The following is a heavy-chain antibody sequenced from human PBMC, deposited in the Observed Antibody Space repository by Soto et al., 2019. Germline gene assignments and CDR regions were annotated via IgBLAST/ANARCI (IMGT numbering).Heavy chain of an antibody. Sequence: PSETLSLTCTVSGGSISSYYWSWIRQPPGKGLEWIGEINHSGSTNYNPSLKSRVTISVDTSKNQFSLKLSSVTAADTAVYYCARGYRGRTTVTRFDYWGQGTLVTVSS. CDR1: GGSISSYY. D-gene: IGHD4-17*01. CDR2: INHSGST. CDR3: ARGYRGRTTVTRFDY. J-gene: IGHJ4*02. V-gene: IGHV4-34*01.